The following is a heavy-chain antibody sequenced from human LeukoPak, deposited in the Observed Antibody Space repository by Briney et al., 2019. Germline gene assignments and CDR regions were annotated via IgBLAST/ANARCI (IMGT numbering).Heavy chain of an antibody. Sequence: GGSLRLSCAASGFTFSSYAMSWVRQAPGKGLEWVSFISGSGSSTNYADSVKGRFTISRDNFKNTLYLQMNSLRAEDTAVYYCAKDRPFQLRYFDWLLPFDYGGQGTLVTVSA. CDR1: GFTFSSYA. D-gene: IGHD3-9*01. V-gene: IGHV3-23*01. CDR3: AKDRPFQLRYFDWLLPFDY. CDR2: ISGSGSST. J-gene: IGHJ4*02.